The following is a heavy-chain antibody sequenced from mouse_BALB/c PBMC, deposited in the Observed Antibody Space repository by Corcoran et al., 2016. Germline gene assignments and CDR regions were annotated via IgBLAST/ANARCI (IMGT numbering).Heavy chain of an antibody. CDR2: INTYTGEP. CDR1: GYTFTHYG. J-gene: IGHJ4*01. CDR3: ARAPLAYYAMDY. V-gene: IGHV9-1*02. Sequence: QIQLVKSGPELKKTGETVKISCKASGYTFTHYGMNWVKQSPGKGLKWMGWINTYTGEPTYADDFKGRFAFSFETSASTAYLQINNLKNEDMATYFCARAPLAYYAMDYWGQGTSVTVSS.